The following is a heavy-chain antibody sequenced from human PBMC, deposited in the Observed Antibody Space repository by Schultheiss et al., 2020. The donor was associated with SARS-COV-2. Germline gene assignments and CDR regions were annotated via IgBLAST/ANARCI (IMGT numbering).Heavy chain of an antibody. Sequence: GGSLRLSCAASGFTFSSYGMHWVRQAPGKGLEWVSAISDSDDNTYYADSAKGRFTISRDNSKNTLYLQMNSLRAEDTAVYYCAKQDYYDSSGYLGGAFDIWGQGTMVTVSS. V-gene: IGHV3-23*01. CDR1: GFTFSSYG. J-gene: IGHJ3*02. D-gene: IGHD3-22*01. CDR3: AKQDYYDSSGYLGGAFDI. CDR2: ISDSDDNT.